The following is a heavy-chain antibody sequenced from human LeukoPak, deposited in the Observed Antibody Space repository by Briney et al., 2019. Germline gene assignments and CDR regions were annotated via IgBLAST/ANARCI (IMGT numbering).Heavy chain of an antibody. J-gene: IGHJ4*02. D-gene: IGHD3-10*01. CDR2: INQAGSDK. Sequence: PGGSLRLSCAASGFSFNNYWMSWVRQAPGKGLEWVANINQAGSDKYYLDSVKGRFTISRDNAKNSLYLQMNSLRAEDTAVYYCARGMTRGVMDDYWGQGTLITVSS. V-gene: IGHV3-7*05. CDR1: GFSFNNYW. CDR3: ARGMTRGVMDDY.